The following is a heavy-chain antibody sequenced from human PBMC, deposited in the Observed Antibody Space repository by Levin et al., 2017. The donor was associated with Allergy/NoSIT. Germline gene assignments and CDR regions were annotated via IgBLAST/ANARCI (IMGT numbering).Heavy chain of an antibody. V-gene: IGHV6-1*01. J-gene: IGHJ4*02. D-gene: IGHD2-21*01. CDR1: GDSVSSNSVP. Sequence: SQTLSLTCAISGDSVSSNSVPWNWIRQSPSRGLEWLGRTYYKSKWYNNYAVPVKSRITINPDTSKNQFSLQLNSVTPEDTAVYYCARGDIALDYWGQGTLVTVSS. CDR2: TYYKSKWYN. CDR3: ARGDIALDY.